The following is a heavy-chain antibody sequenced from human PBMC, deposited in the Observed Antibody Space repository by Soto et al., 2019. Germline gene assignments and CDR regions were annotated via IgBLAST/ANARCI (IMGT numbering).Heavy chain of an antibody. V-gene: IGHV3-64*01. CDR3: XXXXXXXXXX. J-gene: IGHJ4*02. CDR1: GFTFSSCD. Sequence: EVQLAESGGGMVQPGGSLRLSCVASGFTFSSCDMHWVRQAPGKGLEYVSSIXXXXXTXXFGNXVKGRFTISRDNSKXXXXXXXXXXXXXXXXXXXXXXXXXXXXXXWGQGTLVTVSS. CDR2: IXXXXXTX.